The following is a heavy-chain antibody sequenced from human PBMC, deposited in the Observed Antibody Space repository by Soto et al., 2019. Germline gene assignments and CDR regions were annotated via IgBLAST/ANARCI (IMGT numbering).Heavy chain of an antibody. CDR3: ARVVMDIVVVVAAGFDAFDI. J-gene: IGHJ3*02. D-gene: IGHD2-15*01. V-gene: IGHV1-18*01. CDR2: ISAYNGNT. CDR1: GYTFTSYG. Sequence: ASVKVSCKASGYTFTSYGISWVRQAPGQGLEWMGWISAYNGNTNYAQKLQGRVTMTTDTSTGTAYMELRSLRSDDTAVYYCARVVMDIVVVVAAGFDAFDIWGQGTMVTVSS.